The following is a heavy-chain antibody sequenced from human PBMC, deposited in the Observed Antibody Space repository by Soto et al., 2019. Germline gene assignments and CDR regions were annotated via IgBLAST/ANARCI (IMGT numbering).Heavy chain of an antibody. V-gene: IGHV3-30*18. J-gene: IGHJ3*02. CDR2: ISYDGSNK. CDR3: AKAPGVTMIVVSI. D-gene: IGHD3-22*01. Sequence: GGSLRLSCAASGFTFSNYGMHWVRQAPGKGLEWVAVISYDGSNKYYADSVKGRFTISRDNSKNTLYPQMNSLRAEDTAVYYCAKAPGVTMIVVSIWGQGTMVTVSS. CDR1: GFTFSNYG.